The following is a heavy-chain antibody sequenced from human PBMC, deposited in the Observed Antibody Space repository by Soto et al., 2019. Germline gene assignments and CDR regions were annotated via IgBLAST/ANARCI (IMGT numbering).Heavy chain of an antibody. CDR2: IYWDDDK. CDR1: GFSVTTRGVG. D-gene: IGHD5-18*01. J-gene: IGHJ4*02. Sequence: QITLKESGPPKVKPTQTLTLTGTFSGFSVTTRGVGVGWISQPPGKALEYLAVIYWDDDKRYSPSLRHRLIITKDTSKNQVVLTMTNMDPVDTATYFCAHRGYMYGNWDQGYFDYWGQGSLVTVSS. V-gene: IGHV2-5*02. CDR3: AHRGYMYGNWDQGYFDY.